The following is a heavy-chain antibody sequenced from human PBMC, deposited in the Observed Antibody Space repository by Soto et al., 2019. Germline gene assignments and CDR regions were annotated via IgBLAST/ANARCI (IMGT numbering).Heavy chain of an antibody. J-gene: IGHJ4*02. Sequence: GGSLRLSCAASGSTFSDSAMHSLRLASGKGLEWVGRIQTKSNDYATAYGESVKGRFTISRDESKDTAYLQMNSLKADDTAVYFCTCSVSGDTGLHFWGQGTLVTVSS. CDR2: IQTKSNDYAT. D-gene: IGHD5-18*01. V-gene: IGHV3-73*01. CDR3: TCSVSGDTGLHF. CDR1: GSTFSDSA.